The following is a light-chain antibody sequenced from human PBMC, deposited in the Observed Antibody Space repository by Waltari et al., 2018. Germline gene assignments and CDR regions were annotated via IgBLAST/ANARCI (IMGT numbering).Light chain of an antibody. CDR3: HQYFASWT. CDR2: WAS. J-gene: IGKJ1*01. V-gene: IGKV4-1*01. CDR1: QSLLFRSNNKNY. Sequence: DIMMTQSPDSLSVSLGQRATIKCRSRQSLLFRSNNKNYLAWFQQKPGQSPRLLISWASTRESGVPDRFAGSGSVTDFTLTITDLQPEDVAIYYCHQYFASWTFGQGTRVEV.